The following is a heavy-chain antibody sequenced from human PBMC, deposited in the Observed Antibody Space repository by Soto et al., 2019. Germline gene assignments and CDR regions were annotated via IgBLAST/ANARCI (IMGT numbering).Heavy chain of an antibody. D-gene: IGHD6-13*01. Sequence: PSETLSLTCTVSGGSISSGGYYWSWIRQHPGKGLEWIGYIYYSGSTYYNPSLKSRVTISVDTSKNRFSLKLSSVTAADTVVYYCVVSGAAAGTPYFDYWGQGTLVTVSS. CDR2: IYYSGST. CDR1: GGSISSGGYY. CDR3: VVSGAAAGTPYFDY. J-gene: IGHJ4*02. V-gene: IGHV4-31*02.